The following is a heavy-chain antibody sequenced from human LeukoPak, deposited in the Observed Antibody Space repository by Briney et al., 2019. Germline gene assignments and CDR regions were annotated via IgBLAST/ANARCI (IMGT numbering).Heavy chain of an antibody. J-gene: IGHJ4*02. D-gene: IGHD5-18*01. CDR3: ARERPDSYGSAGAFDY. CDR1: GFNLSRNG. Sequence: PGGSLRLSCEASGFNLSRNGMHWVRQAPGKGLEWVSVIYSGGSTYYADSVKGRFTISRDNSKNTLYLQMNSLRAEDTAVYYCARERPDSYGSAGAFDYWGQGTLVTVSS. V-gene: IGHV3-53*01. CDR2: IYSGGST.